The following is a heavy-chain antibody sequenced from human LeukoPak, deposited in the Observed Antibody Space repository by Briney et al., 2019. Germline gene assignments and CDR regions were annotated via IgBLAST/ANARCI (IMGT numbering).Heavy chain of an antibody. Sequence: SQTLSLTCTVSGGSISPYYWSWIRQPPGKGLEWLGYIYYSGNTDYNPSLKSRVAISVDTSKNQFSLKLSSVTAADTAVYYCARSTGSTMFIDYWGQGTLVTVSS. V-gene: IGHV4-59*01. D-gene: IGHD3-10*02. J-gene: IGHJ4*02. CDR1: GGSISPYY. CDR2: IYYSGNT. CDR3: ARSTGSTMFIDY.